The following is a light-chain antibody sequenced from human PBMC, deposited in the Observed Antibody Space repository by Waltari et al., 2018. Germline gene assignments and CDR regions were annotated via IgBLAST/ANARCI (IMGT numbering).Light chain of an antibody. J-gene: IGLJ1*01. CDR1: KLGAKY. CDR3: QAWDGNTFYV. V-gene: IGLV3-1*01. Sequence: SFDLTQPPSVSVSPGQTASITCSGDKLGAKYACWYKQKPGQSPVLVIYQDNQRPSGIPERFSGSNSGNTATLNISGTQAMDEADYYCQAWDGNTFYVLGTGTKVTVL. CDR2: QDN.